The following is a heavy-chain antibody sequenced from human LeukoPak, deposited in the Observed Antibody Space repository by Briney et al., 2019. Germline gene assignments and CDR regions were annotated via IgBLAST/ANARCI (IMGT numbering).Heavy chain of an antibody. CDR2: IRASGGST. CDR3: AKGGYSTNFDY. J-gene: IGHJ4*02. V-gene: IGHV3-23*01. D-gene: IGHD6-13*01. Sequence: PGGSLRLSYAASGFTLRSYSMSWVRQAPGKGLEWVSTIRASGGSTYYADSVKGRFIISRDNSNNTLFLQMNSLRAEDTAVYYCAKGGYSTNFDYWGQGTLVTVSS. CDR1: GFTLRSYS.